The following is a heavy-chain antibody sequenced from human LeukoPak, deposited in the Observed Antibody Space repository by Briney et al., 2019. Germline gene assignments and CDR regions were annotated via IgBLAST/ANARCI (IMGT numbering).Heavy chain of an antibody. CDR2: INSDGSST. Sequence: GGSLRLSCAASGFTFSSYWMPWVRQAPGKGLVWVSRINSDGSSTSYADSVKGRFTISRDNAKNTLYLQMNSLRAEDTAVYYCARAWGVGYCSGGSCYGGFDYWGQGTLVTVSS. J-gene: IGHJ4*02. CDR1: GFTFSSYW. CDR3: ARAWGVGYCSGGSCYGGFDY. V-gene: IGHV3-74*01. D-gene: IGHD2-15*01.